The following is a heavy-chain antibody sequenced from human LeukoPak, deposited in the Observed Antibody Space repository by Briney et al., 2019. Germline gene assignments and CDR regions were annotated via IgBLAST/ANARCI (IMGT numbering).Heavy chain of an antibody. CDR3: AKGIVGATTPFDY. CDR2: ISGSGGST. CDR1: GFAFSSYA. Sequence: GGSLRLSCAASGFAFSSYAMSWVRQAPGKGPEWVSAISGSGGSTYYADSVKGRFTISRDNSKNTLYLQMNSLRAEDTAVYYCAKGIVGATTPFDYWGQGALVTVSS. D-gene: IGHD1-26*01. J-gene: IGHJ4*02. V-gene: IGHV3-23*01.